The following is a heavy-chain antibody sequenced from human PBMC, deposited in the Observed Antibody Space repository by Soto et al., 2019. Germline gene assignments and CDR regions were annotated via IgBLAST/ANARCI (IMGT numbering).Heavy chain of an antibody. Sequence: QVQLVQSGDEMKKAGASVKFSCKPSGSTFTSYGITWVRQAQGQGLEGMGWISPYNGNTKYVQKLQGKVTMTTDTSTGTAYMELRSLRSDDPDVYYCARSGWTSPYCFRGMDVGGQGTTVTVSS. D-gene: IGHD6-19*01. CDR1: GSTFTSYG. V-gene: IGHV1-18*01. CDR2: ISPYNGNT. J-gene: IGHJ6*02. CDR3: ARSGWTSPYCFRGMDV.